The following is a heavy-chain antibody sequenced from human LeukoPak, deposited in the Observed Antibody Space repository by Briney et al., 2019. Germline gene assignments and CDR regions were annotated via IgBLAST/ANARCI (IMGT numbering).Heavy chain of an antibody. V-gene: IGHV1-2*02. J-gene: IGHJ4*02. CDR1: GYTFTGYY. CDR2: INPNSGGT. Sequence: ASVTVSCKASGYTFTGYYMHWVRQAPGQGLEWMGWINPNSGGTNYAQKFQGRVTMTRDTSISTAYMELSRLRSDDTAVYYCAREVGAMPYFDYWGQGTLVTVSS. CDR3: AREVGAMPYFDY. D-gene: IGHD1-26*01.